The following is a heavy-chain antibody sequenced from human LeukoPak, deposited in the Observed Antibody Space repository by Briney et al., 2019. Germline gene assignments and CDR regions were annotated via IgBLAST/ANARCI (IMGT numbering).Heavy chain of an antibody. CDR3: ARVSGTTSFGNYWFDS. CDR2: INPNSGAT. V-gene: IGHV1-2*02. D-gene: IGHD3-10*01. Sequence: ASVTVSCTASGYTFTAYYIHWVRQAPGQGLEWMGWINPNSGATNHAQNFQARVAMTRDTSISTAYMEPSSLRSDDTAVYYCARVSGTTSFGNYWFDSWGRGTLVTVSS. CDR1: GYTFTAYY. J-gene: IGHJ5*01.